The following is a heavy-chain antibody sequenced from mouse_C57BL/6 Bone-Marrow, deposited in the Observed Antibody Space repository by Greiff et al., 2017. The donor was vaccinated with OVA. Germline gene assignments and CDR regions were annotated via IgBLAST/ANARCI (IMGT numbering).Heavy chain of an antibody. CDR2: IYPGGGYT. CDR1: GYTFTNYW. D-gene: IGHD2-4*01. Sequence: VQLQQSGAELVRPGPSVKMSCKASGYTFTNYWIGWAKQRPGHGLEWIGDIYPGGGYTNYNEKFKGKATLTADKSSSTAYMQVSSLTSEDSAIYYCARSGDYDGYWYFDVWGTGTTVTVSS. CDR3: ARSGDYDGYWYFDV. V-gene: IGHV1-63*01. J-gene: IGHJ1*03.